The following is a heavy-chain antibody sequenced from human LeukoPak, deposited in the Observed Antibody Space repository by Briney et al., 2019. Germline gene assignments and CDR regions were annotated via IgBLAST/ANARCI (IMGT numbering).Heavy chain of an antibody. Sequence: SETLSLTCAVYGGSFSGYYWSGIRQPPGKGLEWIGEINHSGSTNYNPSLKSRVTISVDTSKNQFSLKLSSVTAADTAVYYCARGSLRYFLYYGMDVWGQGTTVTVSS. CDR3: ARGSLRYFLYYGMDV. D-gene: IGHD3-9*01. CDR2: INHSGST. V-gene: IGHV4-34*01. J-gene: IGHJ6*02. CDR1: GGSFSGYY.